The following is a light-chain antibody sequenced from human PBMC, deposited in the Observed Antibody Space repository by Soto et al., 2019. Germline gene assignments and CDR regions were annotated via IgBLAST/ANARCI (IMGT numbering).Light chain of an antibody. V-gene: IGKV3-11*01. Sequence: EIVLTQSPATLSLSPGERATLSCRASQSVSSYLAWYQQKPGQAPRLLIYDASNRATGIPARFSGSGSGTDFTLTISRLEPEDFAVYYCQQYDNSPLTFGGGTKVDI. CDR3: QQYDNSPLT. CDR2: DAS. J-gene: IGKJ4*01. CDR1: QSVSSY.